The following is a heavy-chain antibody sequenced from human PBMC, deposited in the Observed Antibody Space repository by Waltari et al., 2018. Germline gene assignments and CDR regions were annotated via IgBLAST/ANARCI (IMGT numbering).Heavy chain of an antibody. CDR3: AKDIGGYSYGRHYYYYGMDV. V-gene: IGHV3-30*02. CDR2: IRYDGSNK. J-gene: IGHJ6*02. Sequence: QVQLVESGGGVVQPGGSLRLSCAASGFTFSSYGMHWVRQAPGKGLEWVAFIRYDGSNKYYADSVKGRFTISRDNSKNTLYLQMNSLRAEDTAVYYCAKDIGGYSYGRHYYYYGMDVWGQGTTVTVSS. D-gene: IGHD5-18*01. CDR1: GFTFSSYG.